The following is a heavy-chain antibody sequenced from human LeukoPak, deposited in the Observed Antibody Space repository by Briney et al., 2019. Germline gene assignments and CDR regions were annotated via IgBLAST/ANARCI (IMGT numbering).Heavy chain of an antibody. V-gene: IGHV3-23*01. J-gene: IGHJ4*02. CDR3: VRDWSARYFDY. Sequence: GGSLRLSCAASGFTFSSYAMSWVRQAPGKGLEWVSAISGSGGSTYYADSVKGRFTISRDNSRNTLYLQMNSLTAEDTAVYYCVRDWSARYFDYWGQGILVTVSS. D-gene: IGHD6-6*01. CDR2: ISGSGGST. CDR1: GFTFSSYA.